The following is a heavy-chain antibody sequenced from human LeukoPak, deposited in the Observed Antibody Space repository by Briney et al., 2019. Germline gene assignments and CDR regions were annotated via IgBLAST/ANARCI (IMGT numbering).Heavy chain of an antibody. CDR3: ARAAGGYYFDY. CDR1: GYTFTSYA. Sequence: ASVKVPCKASGYTFTSYAMHWVRQAPGQRREWMGWINAGNGNTKYSQKFQGRVTITRDTSASTAYMELSSLRSEDTAVYYCARAAGGYYFDYWGQGTLVTVSA. J-gene: IGHJ4*02. CDR2: INAGNGNT. V-gene: IGHV1-3*01.